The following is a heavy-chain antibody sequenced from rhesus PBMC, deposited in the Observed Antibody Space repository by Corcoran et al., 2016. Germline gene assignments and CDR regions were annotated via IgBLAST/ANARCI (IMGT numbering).Heavy chain of an antibody. Sequence: QVQLQESGPAVVKPSETLSLTCAVSGSSISSGYDWSWLRQAPGKGLEWIGYIHGSSGSTNYNPSLKSRVTISKDTSKNQFSLNLSSVTAADTGLYYCARDFGAAPTDYWGQGVLVTVSS. D-gene: IGHD6-43*01. J-gene: IGHJ4*01. CDR2: IHGSSGST. CDR3: ARDFGAAPTDY. CDR1: GSSISSGYD. V-gene: IGHV4-127*01.